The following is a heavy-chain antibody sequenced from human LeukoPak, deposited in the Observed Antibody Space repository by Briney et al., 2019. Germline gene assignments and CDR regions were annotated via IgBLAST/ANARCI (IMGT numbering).Heavy chain of an antibody. CDR1: GFTFSSYS. CDR2: ISSSSSTI. CDR3: AREYCSSTSCLYDY. J-gene: IGHJ4*02. Sequence: GGSLRLSCAASGFTFSSYSMNWVRQAPGKGLEWVSYISSSSSTIYYADSVKGRFTISRDKAKNSLYLQMNSLRAEDTAVNYCAREYCSSTSCLYDYWGQGTLVTVSS. D-gene: IGHD2-2*01. V-gene: IGHV3-48*01.